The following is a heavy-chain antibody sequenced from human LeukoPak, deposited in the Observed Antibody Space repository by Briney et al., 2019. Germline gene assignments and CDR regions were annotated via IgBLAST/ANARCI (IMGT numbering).Heavy chain of an antibody. CDR2: ISGSGGST. Sequence: GGSLRLSCAASGFTFSSYAMSWVRQAPGKGLEWVSAISGSGGSTYYADSVKGRFTISRDNPKNTLYLQMNSLRAEDTAVYYCARETVTTGPYYYYGMDVWGQGTTVTVSS. J-gene: IGHJ6*02. D-gene: IGHD4-11*01. CDR1: GFTFSSYA. CDR3: ARETVTTGPYYYYGMDV. V-gene: IGHV3-23*01.